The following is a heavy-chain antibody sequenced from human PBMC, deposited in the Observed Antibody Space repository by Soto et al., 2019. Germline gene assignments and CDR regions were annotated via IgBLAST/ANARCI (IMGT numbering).Heavy chain of an antibody. Sequence: QVQLVQSGAEVKKPGSSVKVSCKASGGTFSSYAISWVRQAPGQGLEWMGGIIPIFGTANYAQKFQGRVTITADESTSTAYVELSSLRSEDTAVYYCARATTYYYGSGSYNHYYYYGMDVWGQGTTVTVSS. CDR3: ARATTYYYGSGSYNHYYYYGMDV. CDR2: IIPIFGTA. J-gene: IGHJ6*02. V-gene: IGHV1-69*01. D-gene: IGHD3-10*01. CDR1: GGTFSSYA.